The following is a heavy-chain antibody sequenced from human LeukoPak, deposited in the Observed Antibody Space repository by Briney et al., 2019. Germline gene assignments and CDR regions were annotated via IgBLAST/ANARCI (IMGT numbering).Heavy chain of an antibody. J-gene: IGHJ4*02. Sequence: GGSLRLSCAASGFTFSDHYMDWVRQAPGKGLEWVGRTRNKANSYTTEYAASVKGRFTISRDDSKNSLYLQMNSLKTEDTAVYYCARVFSGSYPHFDYWGQGTLVPVSA. CDR3: ARVFSGSYPHFDY. V-gene: IGHV3-72*01. D-gene: IGHD1-26*01. CDR1: GFTFSDHY. CDR2: TRNKANSYTT.